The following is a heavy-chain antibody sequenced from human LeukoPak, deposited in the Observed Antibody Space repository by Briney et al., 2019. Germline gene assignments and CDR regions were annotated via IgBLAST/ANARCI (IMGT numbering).Heavy chain of an antibody. CDR3: ARDVSMLIDH. J-gene: IGHJ4*02. CDR1: GGSISSDY. CDR2: MYYSGST. Sequence: PSETLSLTCTVSGGSISSDYWSWIRQPPGKGLEWIGYMYYSGSTQYNPSLKSRVTISVDTSKNRFSLKLSSVSAADTAVYYCARDVSMLIDHWGQGTLVTVSS. D-gene: IGHD2-8*01. V-gene: IGHV4-59*01.